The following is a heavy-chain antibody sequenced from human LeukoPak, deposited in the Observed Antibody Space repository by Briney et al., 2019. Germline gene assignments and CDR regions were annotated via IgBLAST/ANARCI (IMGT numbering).Heavy chain of an antibody. CDR3: ARAHSSGWPHMFDP. D-gene: IGHD6-19*01. CDR1: GGSVTSDNHY. J-gene: IGHJ5*02. CDR2: VYYSGST. V-gene: IGHV4-61*01. Sequence: SETLSLTCTVTGGSVTSDNHYWTWIRQPPGKGLEWIGYVYYSGSTNYNPSLKSRVTISLDTSKNQFSLRLSSVTAADTAVYYCARAHSSGWPHMFDPWGQGTLVTVPS.